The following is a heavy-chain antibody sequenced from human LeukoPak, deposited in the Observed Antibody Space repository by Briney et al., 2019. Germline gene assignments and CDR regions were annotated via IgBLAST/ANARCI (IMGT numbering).Heavy chain of an antibody. CDR1: GFTFDDYG. CDR2: INWNGGST. D-gene: IGHD3-22*01. J-gene: IGHJ4*02. CDR3: AKTYYYDSSGYWFDY. V-gene: IGHV3-20*04. Sequence: GGSLRLSCAASGFTFDDYGMNWVRQAPGKGLEWVSGINWNGGSTGYADPVKGRFTISRDNAKNSLYLQMNSLRAEDTALYYCAKTYYYDSSGYWFDYWGQGTLVTVSS.